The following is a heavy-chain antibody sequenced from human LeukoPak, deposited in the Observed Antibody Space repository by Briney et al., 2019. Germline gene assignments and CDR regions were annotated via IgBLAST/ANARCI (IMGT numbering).Heavy chain of an antibody. Sequence: ASVKVSCKASAYTFTSSAFTWVRQAPGQGLEWMGWISAYNGNTNYARKFQGRVTMTTDTSTSTAYMELRSLRSDDTAMYYCARDLGRQYSSSWYGENDAFDIWGQGTMVTVSS. D-gene: IGHD6-13*01. J-gene: IGHJ3*02. CDR1: AYTFTSSA. CDR2: ISAYNGNT. CDR3: ARDLGRQYSSSWYGENDAFDI. V-gene: IGHV1-18*01.